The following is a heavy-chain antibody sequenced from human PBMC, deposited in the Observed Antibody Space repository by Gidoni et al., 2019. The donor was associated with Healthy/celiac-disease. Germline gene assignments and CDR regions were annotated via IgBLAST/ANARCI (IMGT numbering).Heavy chain of an antibody. J-gene: IGHJ6*02. D-gene: IGHD2-2*01. V-gene: IGHV3-64D*09. CDR2: ISSNGGST. Sequence: APGKGLEYVSAISSNGGSTYYADSVKGRFTISRDNSKNTLYLQMSSLRAEDTAVYYCVKGDKYLSQSGYYGMDVWGQGTTVTVSS. CDR3: VKGDKYLSQSGYYGMDV.